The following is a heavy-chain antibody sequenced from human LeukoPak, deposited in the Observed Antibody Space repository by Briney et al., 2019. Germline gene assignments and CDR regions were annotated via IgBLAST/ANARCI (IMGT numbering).Heavy chain of an antibody. V-gene: IGHV1-18*01. Sequence: ASVKVSCKASGYTFTSYGISLVRQAPGQGLEWMGWISAYNGNTNYAQKLQGRVTMTTDTSTSTAYMELRSLRSDDTAVYYCARDFSLSITMIVVVMPDAFDIWGQGTMVTVSS. CDR3: ARDFSLSITMIVVVMPDAFDI. CDR2: ISAYNGNT. J-gene: IGHJ3*02. CDR1: GYTFTSYG. D-gene: IGHD3-22*01.